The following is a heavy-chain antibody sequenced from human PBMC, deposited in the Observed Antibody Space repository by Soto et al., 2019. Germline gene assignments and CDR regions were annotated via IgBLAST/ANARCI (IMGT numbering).Heavy chain of an antibody. J-gene: IGHJ4*02. Sequence: ASVKVSCKPSGYIFTDYYMHWVRQAPGQGLEWMGWINPKNGATKSLQKFQGRVAMTRDTSISTFYMELRWLTSDATAVYYCARDPGPNRGYLWGQATLVTSSS. CDR1: GYIFTDYY. D-gene: IGHD5-12*01. CDR2: INPKNGAT. V-gene: IGHV1-2*02. CDR3: ARDPGPNRGYL.